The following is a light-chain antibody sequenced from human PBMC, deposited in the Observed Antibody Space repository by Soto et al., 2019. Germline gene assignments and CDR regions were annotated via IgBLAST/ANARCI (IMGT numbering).Light chain of an antibody. Sequence: EIVLTQSPATLSLSPGERATLSCRASPSVTNYLAWYQQKPGQAPRLLIYGAFNRATGIPDRFSGSGSGTDFTLTIRRLEPEDFAVYFCQQYGSSPRTFGQGTKLEIK. J-gene: IGKJ2*01. CDR2: GAF. V-gene: IGKV3-20*01. CDR3: QQYGSSPRT. CDR1: PSVTNY.